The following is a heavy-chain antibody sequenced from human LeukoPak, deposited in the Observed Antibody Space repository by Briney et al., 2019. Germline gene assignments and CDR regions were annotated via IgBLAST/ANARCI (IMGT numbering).Heavy chain of an antibody. CDR3: ATDISIAAAGTAFDY. D-gene: IGHD6-13*01. CDR2: FDPEDGET. CDR1: GYTLTELS. J-gene: IGHJ4*02. Sequence: GASVKVSCKVSGYTLTELSMHWVRQAPGKGLEWMGGFDPEDGETIYAQKFQGRVTMTEDTSTDTAYMELSSLRSEDTPVYYCATDISIAAAGTAFDYWGQGTLVTVSS. V-gene: IGHV1-24*01.